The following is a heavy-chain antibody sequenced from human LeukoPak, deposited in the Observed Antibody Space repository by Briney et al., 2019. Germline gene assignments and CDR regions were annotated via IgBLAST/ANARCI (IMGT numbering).Heavy chain of an antibody. CDR3: AKDQWSRFLPFGPPSGWDY. J-gene: IGHJ4*02. CDR2: ISGSGGST. V-gene: IGHV3-23*01. Sequence: PGGSLRLSCAASGFTFSSYAMSWVRQAPGKGLEWVSAISGSGGSTYYADSVKGRFTISRDNSRNTLYLQMNSLRAEDTAVYYCAKDQWSRFLPFGPPSGWDYWGQGTRVTVSS. D-gene: IGHD6-19*01. CDR1: GFTFSSYA.